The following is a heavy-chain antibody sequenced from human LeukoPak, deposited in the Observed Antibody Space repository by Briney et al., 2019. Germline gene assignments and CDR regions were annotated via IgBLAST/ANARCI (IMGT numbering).Heavy chain of an antibody. D-gene: IGHD2-15*01. Sequence: SETLSLTCTVSGGSTSSYYWSWIRQPPGKGLEWIGYIYYSGSTNYNPSLKSRVTISVDTSKNQFSLKLSSVTAADTAVYYCARSVVAATWFDYWGQGTLVTVSS. V-gene: IGHV4-59*08. J-gene: IGHJ4*02. CDR2: IYYSGST. CDR3: ARSVVAATWFDY. CDR1: GGSTSSYY.